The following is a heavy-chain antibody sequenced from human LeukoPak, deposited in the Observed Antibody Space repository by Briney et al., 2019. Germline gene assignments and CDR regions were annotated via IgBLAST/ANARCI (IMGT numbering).Heavy chain of an antibody. Sequence: PGRSLRLSCAASGFTFSSYGMHWVRQAPGKGLEWVAVVKYDGYNKYYAESVKGRCTISRDNSKSTVYLEMSSLRADDTAMYFCARDVGLRYFFDSWGQGTLVTVSS. V-gene: IGHV3-33*08. CDR3: ARDVGLRYFFDS. J-gene: IGHJ4*02. CDR2: VKYDGYNK. CDR1: GFTFSSYG. D-gene: IGHD4-17*01.